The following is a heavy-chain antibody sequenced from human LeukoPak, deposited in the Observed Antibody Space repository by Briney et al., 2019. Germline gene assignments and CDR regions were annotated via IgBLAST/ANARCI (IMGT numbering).Heavy chain of an antibody. Sequence: PGGSLRLSCTASGFTLGSHDMHWVRQIPGQGLEWVAAVSSGFHAFFADSVQGRSNVSREDARNSLYLQMNSLRAGDTAVYYCVREARGYHYTYFDYWGQGTLVTVSS. CDR1: GFTLGSHD. CDR2: VSSGFHA. V-gene: IGHV3-13*01. CDR3: VREARGYHYTYFDY. D-gene: IGHD5-18*01. J-gene: IGHJ4*02.